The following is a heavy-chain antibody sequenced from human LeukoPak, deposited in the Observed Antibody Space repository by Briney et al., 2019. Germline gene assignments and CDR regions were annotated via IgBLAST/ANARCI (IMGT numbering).Heavy chain of an antibody. Sequence: GASVKVSCKASGYTFTGYYMHWVRQAPGQGLEWMGWINPNSGGTNYAQKFQGRVTMTRDTSISTAYMELSRLRSDDTAVYYCARGPAVAGRSGYFQHWGQGTLVTVSS. CDR1: GYTFTGYY. V-gene: IGHV1-2*02. D-gene: IGHD6-19*01. CDR2: INPNSGGT. J-gene: IGHJ1*01. CDR3: ARGPAVAGRSGYFQH.